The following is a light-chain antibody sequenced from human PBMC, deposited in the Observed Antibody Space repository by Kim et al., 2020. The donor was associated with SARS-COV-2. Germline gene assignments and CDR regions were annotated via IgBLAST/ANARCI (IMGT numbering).Light chain of an antibody. CDR3: QSHDDSSWV. J-gene: IGLJ3*02. V-gene: IGLV6-57*04. CDR2: EDH. Sequence: NFMLTQPRSLSESPGKTVTISCTRSAGNIGTYYVQWFQQRPGSAPTTVISEDHLRPSGVPDRFSGSIDSSSNSASLTISDLKPEDEATYYCQSHDDSSWVFGGGTQLTVL. CDR1: AGNIGTYY.